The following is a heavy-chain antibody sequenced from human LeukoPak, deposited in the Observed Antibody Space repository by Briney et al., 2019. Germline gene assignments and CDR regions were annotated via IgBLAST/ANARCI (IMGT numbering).Heavy chain of an antibody. CDR2: ISAYNGNT. J-gene: IGHJ4*02. D-gene: IGHD3-22*01. Sequence: ASVKVSCKASGYTFTSYGISWVRQAPGQGLEWMGWISAYNGNTNYAQKLQGRVTMTTDTSTSTAYMELRSLRSDDRAVYYCARSGYYYDSSGYYFDYWGQGTLVTVSS. V-gene: IGHV1-18*01. CDR3: ARSGYYYDSSGYYFDY. CDR1: GYTFTSYG.